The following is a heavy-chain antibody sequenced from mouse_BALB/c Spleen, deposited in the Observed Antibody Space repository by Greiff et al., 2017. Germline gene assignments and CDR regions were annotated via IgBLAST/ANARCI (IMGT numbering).Heavy chain of an antibody. CDR2: IYPGDGDT. CDR3: ARSLPFDY. J-gene: IGHJ2*01. V-gene: IGHV1-87*01. Sequence: VQLQQSGAELVRPGSSVKISCKASGYAFSSYWMNWVKQRPGQGLEWIGAIYPGDGDTRYTQKFKGKATLTADKSSSTAYMQLSSLASEDSAVYYCARSLPFDYWGQGTTLTVSS. CDR1: GYAFSSYW.